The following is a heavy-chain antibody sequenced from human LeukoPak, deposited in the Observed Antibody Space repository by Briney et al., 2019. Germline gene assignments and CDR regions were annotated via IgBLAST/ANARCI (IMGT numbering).Heavy chain of an antibody. CDR3: ARGTRGAYYYDSSGYYSFDY. J-gene: IGHJ4*02. Sequence: SETLSLTCAVYGGSFSGYYWSWIRQPPGKGLEWIGEINHSGSTNYNPSLKSRVTISVDTSKNQFSLKLSSVTAADTAVYYCARGTRGAYYYDSSGYYSFDYWGQGTLVTVSS. CDR1: GGSFSGYY. V-gene: IGHV4-34*01. D-gene: IGHD3-22*01. CDR2: INHSGST.